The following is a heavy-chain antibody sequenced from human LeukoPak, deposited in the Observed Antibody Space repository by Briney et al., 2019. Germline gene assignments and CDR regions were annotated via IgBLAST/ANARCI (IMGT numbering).Heavy chain of an antibody. CDR2: INSNSGGT. Sequence: ASVKVSCKASRYTFTGYYMHWVRQAPGQGLEWMGWINSNSGGTSYAQKFQGRVTMTRDTSISTAYMELSRLRSDDTAVYYCARGPKAGAIYFDYWGQGTLVTVSS. J-gene: IGHJ4*02. CDR3: ARGPKAGAIYFDY. V-gene: IGHV1-2*02. D-gene: IGHD6-13*01. CDR1: RYTFTGYY.